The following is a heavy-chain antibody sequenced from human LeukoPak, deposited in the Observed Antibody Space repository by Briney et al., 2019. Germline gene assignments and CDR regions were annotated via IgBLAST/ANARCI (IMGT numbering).Heavy chain of an antibody. J-gene: IGHJ4*02. Sequence: GGSLRLSCAASGFTFSSHAMHWVRQAPGKGLEWVAVISYDGSNKYYADSVKGRFTISRDNSKNTLYLQMNSLRAEDTAVYYCARDYDSSGLFNYWGQGTLVTVSS. CDR2: ISYDGSNK. CDR3: ARDYDSSGLFNY. V-gene: IGHV3-30-3*01. D-gene: IGHD3-22*01. CDR1: GFTFSSHA.